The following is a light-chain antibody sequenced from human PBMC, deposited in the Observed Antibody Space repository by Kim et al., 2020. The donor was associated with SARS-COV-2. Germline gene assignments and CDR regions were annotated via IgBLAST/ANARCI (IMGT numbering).Light chain of an antibody. Sequence: SVGVSVTITCRASQSISSYLNWYQQKPGKAPKLLIYFASSLQSGVPSRFSGSGSGTDFTLTISSLHPEDSATYYCQHCYSTPQMFTFGQGTKL. CDR1: QSISSY. J-gene: IGKJ2*01. CDR2: FAS. V-gene: IGKV1-39*01. CDR3: QHCYSTPQMFT.